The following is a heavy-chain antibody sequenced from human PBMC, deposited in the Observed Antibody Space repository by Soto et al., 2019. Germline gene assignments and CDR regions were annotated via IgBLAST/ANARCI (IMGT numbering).Heavy chain of an antibody. CDR2: INHSGST. CDR3: ARLYYDILTGYSYNWFDP. V-gene: IGHV4-34*01. CDR1: GGSFSGYY. D-gene: IGHD3-9*01. J-gene: IGHJ5*02. Sequence: QVQLQQWGAGLLKPSETLSLTCAVYGGSFSGYYWSWIRQPPGKGLEWIGEINHSGSTNYNPSLKSRVTISVDTSKNQFSLKLSSVTAADTAVYYCARLYYDILTGYSYNWFDPWGQGTLVTVSS.